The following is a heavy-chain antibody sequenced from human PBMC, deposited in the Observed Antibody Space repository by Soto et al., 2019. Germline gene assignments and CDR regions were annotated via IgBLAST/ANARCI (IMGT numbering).Heavy chain of an antibody. CDR3: AKGVVVATPHFQH. J-gene: IGHJ1*01. CDR2: ISYDGSDK. Sequence: QVQLVESGGGVVQPGRSLRLSCAASGFTFSSYGVHWVRQAPGKGLEWVAVISYDGSDKYYADSVKDRFTISRDNSNNALYLQMDSLRPVDTGVYYCAKGVVVATPHFQHWGRGTLVNVSS. D-gene: IGHD2-15*01. CDR1: GFTFSSYG. V-gene: IGHV3-30*18.